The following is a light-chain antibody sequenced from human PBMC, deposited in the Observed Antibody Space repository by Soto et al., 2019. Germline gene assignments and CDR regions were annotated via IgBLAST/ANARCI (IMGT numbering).Light chain of an antibody. J-gene: IGKJ1*01. CDR2: KAS. V-gene: IGKV1-5*03. Sequence: DIQMTQSPSTLSASVGDRVTITCRASQSFSGWLAWYQQKPGKAPKLLIYKASSLESGVPSRFSGSGSGTEFTLTISSLQPDDFATYYCQQYTRYSGTFGQGTKVELK. CDR3: QQYTRYSGT. CDR1: QSFSGW.